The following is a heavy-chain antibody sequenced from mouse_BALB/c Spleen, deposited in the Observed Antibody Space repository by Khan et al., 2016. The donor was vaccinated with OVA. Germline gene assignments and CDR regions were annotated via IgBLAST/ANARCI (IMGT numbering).Heavy chain of an antibody. CDR2: INTHSGVP. V-gene: IGHV9-4*02. D-gene: IGHD6-1*01. CDR3: ARGGASYVRNDGGAMEY. J-gene: IGHJ4*01. CDR1: GYTFTTAG. Sequence: QIQLVQSGPELKKPGETVRISCKASGYTFTTAGIQWVQKMPGKGLKWIGWINTHSGVPKYAEDFKGRFAFSLEISVNTAYLQITNLKNEDSITYFCARGGASYVRNDGGAMEYWGQGTSVTVSS.